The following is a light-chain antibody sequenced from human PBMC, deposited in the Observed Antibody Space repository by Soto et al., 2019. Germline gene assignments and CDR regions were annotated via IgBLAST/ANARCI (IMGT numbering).Light chain of an antibody. CDR3: CSYAGTYTFPFV. Sequence: QSALTQPRSVSGSPGQSVTISCTVTTSHVGDYDSVSWYRQDPGEAPKLVIYDVTKRPSGVPVRFSGSQSGNTASLTISGLQAEDDADYYCCSYAGTYTFPFVFGTGTKVTVL. V-gene: IGLV2-11*01. CDR2: DVT. J-gene: IGLJ1*01. CDR1: TSHVGDYDS.